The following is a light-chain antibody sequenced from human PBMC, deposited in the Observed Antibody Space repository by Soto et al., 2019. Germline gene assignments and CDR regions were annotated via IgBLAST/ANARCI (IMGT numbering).Light chain of an antibody. CDR2: EVV. V-gene: IGLV2-8*01. CDR1: KSDIGVYDF. Sequence: QSALTQPPSASGSPGQSVTISCTGTKSDIGVYDFVSWYQHHPGKAPRLIIYEVVQRPSGVPDRFSGSKSGNTASLTVSGLQAEDEADYYCISYAGSDNFVFGTGTKVTVL. J-gene: IGLJ1*01. CDR3: ISYAGSDNFV.